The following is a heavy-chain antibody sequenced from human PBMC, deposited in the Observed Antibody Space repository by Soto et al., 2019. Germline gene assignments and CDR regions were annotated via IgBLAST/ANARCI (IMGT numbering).Heavy chain of an antibody. V-gene: IGHV4-34*01. Sequence: PSETLSLTCAVYGGSFSGYYWSWVRQPPGKGLEWIGEINHSGSTNYNPSLKSRVTISVDTSKNQFSLKLSSVTAADTAVYYCARGLGQAAAGTCWFDPWGQGTLVTVSS. J-gene: IGHJ5*02. D-gene: IGHD6-13*01. CDR1: GGSFSGYY. CDR2: INHSGST. CDR3: ARGLGQAAAGTCWFDP.